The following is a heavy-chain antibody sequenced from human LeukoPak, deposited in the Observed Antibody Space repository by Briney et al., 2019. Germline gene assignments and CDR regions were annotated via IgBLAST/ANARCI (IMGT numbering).Heavy chain of an antibody. CDR3: AAITVTTDPDEEDY. CDR1: GFTFSIYT. V-gene: IGHV3-21*01. J-gene: IGHJ4*02. CDR2: ISSSSSSI. Sequence: PGGSLRLSCAASGFTFSIYTMNWVRQAPGKGLEWVSSISSSSSSIYDADSVKGRFTISRDNSKNTLYLQMNSLRAEDTAVYYCAAITVTTDPDEEDYWGQGTLVTVSS. D-gene: IGHD4-17*01.